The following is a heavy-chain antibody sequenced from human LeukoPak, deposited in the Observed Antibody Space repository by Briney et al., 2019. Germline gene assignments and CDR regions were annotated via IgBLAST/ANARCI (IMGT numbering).Heavy chain of an antibody. CDR3: ARDGSGYSDPVDY. CDR2: ISSSSSYI. V-gene: IGHV3-21*01. J-gene: IGHJ4*02. CDR1: GFTFSSYT. D-gene: IGHD3-22*01. Sequence: PGGSLRLSCAAPGFTFSSYTMNWVRQAPGKGLEWVSSISSSSSYIYYADSVKGRFTISRYNAKNSLYLQMNSLRADDTAVYYCARDGSGYSDPVDYWGQGTLVTVSS.